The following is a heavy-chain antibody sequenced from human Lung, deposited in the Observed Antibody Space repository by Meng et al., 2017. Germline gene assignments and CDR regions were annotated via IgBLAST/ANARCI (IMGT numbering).Heavy chain of an antibody. D-gene: IGHD1-1*01. Sequence: QVQLQESGPGLVKPSETLSLTCTVSGGSLSGYYWSWIRQPPGKGLAWIGYVYYNGNTNYNPSLKSRVTISVDTSKNQFSLSLNSVTAADTAVYYCARQARRSGAWTFFDYWGQGTLVTVSS. V-gene: IGHV4-59*08. CDR3: ARQARRSGAWTFFDY. J-gene: IGHJ4*02. CDR2: VYYNGNT. CDR1: GGSLSGYY.